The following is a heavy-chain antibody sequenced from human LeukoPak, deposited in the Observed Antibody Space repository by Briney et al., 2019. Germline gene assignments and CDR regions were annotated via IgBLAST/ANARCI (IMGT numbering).Heavy chain of an antibody. Sequence: ASVNVSCKVSGSTLTELSMHWVRQAPGKGREWMGGFDPEDGETIYAQKFQGRVTMTEDTSTDTAYMELSSLRSEDTAVYYCATNAGSQWLVHDYWGQGTLVTVSS. CDR2: FDPEDGET. CDR1: GSTLTELS. J-gene: IGHJ4*02. D-gene: IGHD6-19*01. V-gene: IGHV1-24*01. CDR3: ATNAGSQWLVHDY.